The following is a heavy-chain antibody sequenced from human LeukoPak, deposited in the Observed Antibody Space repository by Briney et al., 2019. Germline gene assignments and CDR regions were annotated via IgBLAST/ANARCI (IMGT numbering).Heavy chain of an antibody. CDR1: NDSIISYY. D-gene: IGHD2/OR15-2a*01. Sequence: SETLSLTCTVSNDSIISYYWSWIRQPAGKGLEWIGRIYSNGFTSYKPSLESRVSMSVDTSKHQITLKLTSVTAADTAVYYCARQYGPPFDFWGQGILVTVSS. CDR3: ARQYGPPFDF. V-gene: IGHV4-4*07. CDR2: IYSNGFT. J-gene: IGHJ4*02.